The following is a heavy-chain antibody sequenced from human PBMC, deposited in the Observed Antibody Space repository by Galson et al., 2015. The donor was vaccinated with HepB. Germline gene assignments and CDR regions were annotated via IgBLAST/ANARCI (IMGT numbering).Heavy chain of an antibody. CDR2: IKSKTDGGTT. J-gene: IGHJ5*02. D-gene: IGHD6-13*01. Sequence: SLRLSCAASGFTFSNAWMSWVRQAPGKGLEWVGRIKSKTDGGTTDYAAPVKGRFTISRDDSKNTLYLQMNSLKTEDTAVYYCTTDRKQQSYWFDPWGQGTLVTVSS. CDR3: TTDRKQQSYWFDP. V-gene: IGHV3-15*01. CDR1: GFTFSNAW.